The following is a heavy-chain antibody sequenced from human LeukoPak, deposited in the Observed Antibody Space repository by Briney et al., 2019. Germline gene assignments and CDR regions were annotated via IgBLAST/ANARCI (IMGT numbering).Heavy chain of an antibody. Sequence: GGSLRLSCASSGFTFSDYAMTWVRQAPGKGLQWVSLISDSGGSTYYADSVKGRFTVSRDNSKATLYLQMNSLRADDTAVYFCAKRGSSWSYFDYWGQGTLVTVSS. CDR3: AKRGSSWSYFDY. CDR1: GFTFSDYA. CDR2: ISDSGGST. D-gene: IGHD6-13*01. V-gene: IGHV3-23*01. J-gene: IGHJ4*02.